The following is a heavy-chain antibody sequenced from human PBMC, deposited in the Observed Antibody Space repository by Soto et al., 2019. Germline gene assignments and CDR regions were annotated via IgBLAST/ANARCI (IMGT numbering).Heavy chain of an antibody. Sequence: GGSLRLSCAASGFTFSSYEMNWVRQAPGKGLEWISYISSGGSTIYYADSVKGRFTISRDNAKNSLYLQMNSLRAEDTAVYYCARDRPDFGDYWGQGTLVTVSS. CDR3: ARDRPDFGDY. CDR1: GFTFSSYE. J-gene: IGHJ4*02. D-gene: IGHD3-10*01. V-gene: IGHV3-48*03. CDR2: ISSGGSTI.